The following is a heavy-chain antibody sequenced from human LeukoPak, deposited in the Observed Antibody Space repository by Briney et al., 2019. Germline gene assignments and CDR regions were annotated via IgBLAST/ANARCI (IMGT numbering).Heavy chain of an antibody. CDR2: INYNGGST. CDR1: GFTFSSYT. J-gene: IGHJ2*01. CDR3: ARRYNWKAFDL. Sequence: PGGSLRLSCAASGFTFSSYTMNWVRQAPGKGLEWVSTINYNGGSTYYADSVEGRFTISRDNSKNTLYLQMNSLRAEDTAIYYCARRYNWKAFDLWGRGTLVTVSS. D-gene: IGHD1-20*01. V-gene: IGHV3-23*01.